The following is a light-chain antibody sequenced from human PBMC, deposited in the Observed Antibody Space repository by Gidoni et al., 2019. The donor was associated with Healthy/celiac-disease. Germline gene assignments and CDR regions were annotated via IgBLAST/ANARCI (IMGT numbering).Light chain of an antibody. Sequence: SYALTQPPSVSVSPGQTASITCSGDQLGDKYSFWYQQKPGQSPALVIYQDSKRPSGNPERFSSSNTGNTATMTISGTQAMDEADYNCQAWDSSTVVFGGGTKLTVL. CDR3: QAWDSSTVV. J-gene: IGLJ2*01. CDR2: QDS. V-gene: IGLV3-1*01. CDR1: QLGDKY.